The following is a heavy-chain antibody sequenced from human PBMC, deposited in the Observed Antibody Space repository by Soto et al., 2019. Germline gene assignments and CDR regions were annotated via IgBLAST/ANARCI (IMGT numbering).Heavy chain of an antibody. CDR1: GLTFDSYA. CDR3: AKHGPVPMAGFTLDP. J-gene: IGHJ5*02. D-gene: IGHD2-2*01. Sequence: GGSLRLSCAASGLTFDSYAMSWVRQAPEEGLQWLSTISDDGGSTYYADSLEGRSTISRDNSKNTVYLQMNSLRVEDTAMYYCAKHGPVPMAGFTLDPWGEGILVTVDS. V-gene: IGHV3-23*01. CDR2: ISDDGGST.